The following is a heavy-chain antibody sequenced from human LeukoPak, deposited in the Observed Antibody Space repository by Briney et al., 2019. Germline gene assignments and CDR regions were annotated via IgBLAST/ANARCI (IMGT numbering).Heavy chain of an antibody. CDR3: ARRRFGDPFDY. V-gene: IGHV4-39*01. J-gene: IGHJ4*02. CDR1: GGSISSYY. Sequence: SETLSLTCTVSGGSISSYYWGWIRQPPGKGLEWIGSIYYSGSTYYNPSLKSRVTISVDTSKNQFSLKLSSVTAADTAVYYCARRRFGDPFDYWGQGTLVTVSS. CDR2: IYYSGST. D-gene: IGHD3-10*01.